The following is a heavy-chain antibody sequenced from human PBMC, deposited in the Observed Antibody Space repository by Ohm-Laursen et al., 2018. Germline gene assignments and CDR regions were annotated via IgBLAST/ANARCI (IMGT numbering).Heavy chain of an antibody. D-gene: IGHD3-3*01. Sequence: TLSLTCTVSGGSISSGGYYWSWIRQHPGKGLEWIGYIYYSGSTYYNPSLKSRVSISIHTSQNQFSLKLSSVTATDTAVYYCARAFWNGYNDAFDVWGQGTMVTVSS. CDR2: IYYSGST. V-gene: IGHV4-31*03. J-gene: IGHJ3*01. CDR1: GGSISSGGYY. CDR3: ARAFWNGYNDAFDV.